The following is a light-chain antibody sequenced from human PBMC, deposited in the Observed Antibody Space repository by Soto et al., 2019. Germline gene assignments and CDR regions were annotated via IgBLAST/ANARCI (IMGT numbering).Light chain of an antibody. CDR3: HQYQSYPIT. CDR2: GAI. V-gene: IGKV1-16*01. J-gene: IGKJ5*01. CDR1: QSISNY. Sequence: IQLTQSPSSLSASVGDRVTITCRASQSISNYLVWFQQKPGKAPKSLIYGAISLQGGVPSRFSGSGSGTAFSLTISSLQPEDFATYYCHQYQSYPITFGQGTRLEIK.